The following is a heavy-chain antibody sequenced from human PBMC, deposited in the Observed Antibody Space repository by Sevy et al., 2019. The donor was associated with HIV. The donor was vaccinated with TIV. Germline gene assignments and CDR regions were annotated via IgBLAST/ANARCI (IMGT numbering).Heavy chain of an antibody. D-gene: IGHD3-10*01. CDR1: GYTLNTFG. V-gene: IGHV1-18*04. J-gene: IGHJ6*02. CDR2: ISAYDGNT. CDR3: ARDSIPLVQGIIITPYYYGMDV. Sequence: ASVKVSCKTSGYTLNTFGINWVRQAPGQGLQWVGWISAYDGNTKFVQNLQGRVSMTTETSTSTVYMELKNLRSDDTAVYYCARDSIPLVQGIIITPYYYGMDVWGQGTTVTVSS.